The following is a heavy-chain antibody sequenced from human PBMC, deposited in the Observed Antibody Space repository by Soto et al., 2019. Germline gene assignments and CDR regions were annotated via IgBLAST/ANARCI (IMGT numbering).Heavy chain of an antibody. V-gene: IGHV3-30*18. CDR3: AKTAHWFGEHDY. CDR2: ISYDGSNK. Sequence: VQLVESGGGVVQPGRSLRLSCAASGFTFSSYGMHWVRQAPGKGLEWVAVISYDGSNKYYADSVKGRFTISRDNSKNTLYLQMNSLRAEDTAVYYCAKTAHWFGEHDYWGQGTLVTVSS. J-gene: IGHJ4*02. D-gene: IGHD3-10*01. CDR1: GFTFSSYG.